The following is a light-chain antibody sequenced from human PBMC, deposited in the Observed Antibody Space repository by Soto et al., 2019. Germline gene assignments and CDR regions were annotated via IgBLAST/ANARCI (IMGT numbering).Light chain of an antibody. Sequence: EIQVTQSPSTLSASVGDRVTITCRASQSVDSWLAWYQQKPGKAPKLLVYKASNLESGVPSRFSGSGSGTEFTLTISSLQPDDFATSYCQQYVRPCTFGQGTKLEIK. CDR3: QQYVRPCT. CDR2: KAS. CDR1: QSVDSW. V-gene: IGKV1-5*03. J-gene: IGKJ2*02.